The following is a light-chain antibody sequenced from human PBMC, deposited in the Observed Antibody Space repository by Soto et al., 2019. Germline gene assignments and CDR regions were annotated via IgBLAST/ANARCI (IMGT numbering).Light chain of an antibody. CDR1: TRDVGNYNL. J-gene: IGLJ1*01. Sequence: TTRDVGNYNLVSWYQHHPGQAPKLMLYEATARPSGVSNRFSGSRSGNTASLTISGLQAEDEADYYGCSSAGPSTFWVFGTMSKVPV. V-gene: IGLV2-23*02. CDR2: EAT. CDR3: CSSAGPSTFWV.